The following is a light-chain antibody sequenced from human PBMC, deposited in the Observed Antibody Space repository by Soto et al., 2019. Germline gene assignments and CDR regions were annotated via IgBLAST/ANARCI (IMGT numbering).Light chain of an antibody. CDR1: QSISNY. J-gene: IGKJ1*01. CDR2: AAS. Sequence: DIQFTHTRSSLSASVGDRVSISCRASQSISNYLNWYQQKPGKAPKVLIFAASRLQSGVPSRFSGSGSGTDFTLTITSLQPEDFATYYCQQSYSRTLGQGTKVDIK. CDR3: QQSYSRT. V-gene: IGKV1-39*01.